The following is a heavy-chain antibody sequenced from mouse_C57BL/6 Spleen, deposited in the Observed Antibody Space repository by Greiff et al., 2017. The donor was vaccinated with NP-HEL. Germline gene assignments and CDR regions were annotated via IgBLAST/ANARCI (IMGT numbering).Heavy chain of an antibody. CDR2: IWGGGST. Sequence: VQRVESGPGLVAPSQSLSITCTVSGFSLTSYGVDWVRQPPGKGLEWLGVIWGGGSTNYNSALMSRLSISKDNSKSQVFLKMNSLQTDDTAMYYCAKHEGYDYDEGYYAMDYWGQGTSVTVSS. V-gene: IGHV2-9*01. CDR3: AKHEGYDYDEGYYAMDY. D-gene: IGHD2-4*01. CDR1: GFSLTSYG. J-gene: IGHJ4*01.